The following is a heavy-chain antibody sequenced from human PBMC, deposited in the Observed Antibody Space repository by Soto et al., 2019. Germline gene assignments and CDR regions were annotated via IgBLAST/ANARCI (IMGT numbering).Heavy chain of an antibody. CDR3: TRDHPTPMVRGVIPALDY. CDR2: IRSKAYGGTT. D-gene: IGHD3-10*01. Sequence: GGSLRLSCTASGFTFGDYAMSWFRQAPGKGLEWVGFIRSKAYGGTTEYAASVKGRFTISRDDSKSIAYLQMNSLNTEDTAVNYCTRDHPTPMVRGVIPALDYWGQGTLVTVSS. V-gene: IGHV3-49*03. J-gene: IGHJ4*02. CDR1: GFTFGDYA.